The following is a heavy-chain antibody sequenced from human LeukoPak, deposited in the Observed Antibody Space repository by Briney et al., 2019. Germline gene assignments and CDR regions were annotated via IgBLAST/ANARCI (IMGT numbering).Heavy chain of an antibody. D-gene: IGHD6-19*01. J-gene: IGHJ4*02. CDR3: VRALVAGTSYFDY. V-gene: IGHV3-72*01. Sequence: SGGSLRLSCAASGFTFSDHYMDWVRQAPGEGLEWVGRARNKAKSYTTAYAASVKGRFTISRDDSKNSLYLQMNSLKTEDTAVYYCVRALVAGTSYFDYWGQGTLVTVSS. CDR1: GFTFSDHY. CDR2: ARNKAKSYTT.